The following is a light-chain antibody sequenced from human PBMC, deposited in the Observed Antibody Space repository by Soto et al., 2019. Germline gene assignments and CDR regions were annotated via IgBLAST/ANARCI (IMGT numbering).Light chain of an antibody. Sequence: QSALTQPRSVSGSPGQSVTISCTGTSSDVGGYSYVSWYQQHPGKSPKLMIYDVKTRPSGIPDRFSGSKSGNTASLTISGLQAEDEDDYYCFSYAGSYTLVFGTGTKLTVL. CDR2: DVK. CDR3: FSYAGSYTLV. V-gene: IGLV2-11*01. J-gene: IGLJ1*01. CDR1: SSDVGGYSY.